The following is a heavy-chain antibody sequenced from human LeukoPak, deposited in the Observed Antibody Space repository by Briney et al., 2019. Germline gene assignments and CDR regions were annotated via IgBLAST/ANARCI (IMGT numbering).Heavy chain of an antibody. CDR3: AKARRSACGSTSCYPFDY. V-gene: IGHV3-23*01. CDR1: GFTFRTYA. J-gene: IGHJ4*02. D-gene: IGHD2-2*01. CDR2: ISGSDGST. Sequence: PGGSLRLSCAASGFTFRTYAMSWVRQAPGKGLEWVSGISGSDGSTYYADSVKGRFTISRDNSKNTVYLQMNSLRAEDTAVYYCAKARRSACGSTSCYPFDYWGQGTLVTVSS.